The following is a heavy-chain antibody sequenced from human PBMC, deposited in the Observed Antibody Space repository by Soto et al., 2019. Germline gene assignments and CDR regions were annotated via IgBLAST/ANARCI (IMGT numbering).Heavy chain of an antibody. J-gene: IGHJ4*02. D-gene: IGHD6-13*01. V-gene: IGHV5-51*01. CDR2: MHPGDSDT. CDR1: GYSFSNNW. CDR3: AKIYSSSWYYFDY. Sequence: ESRKISCKGSGYSFSNNWVGWVRQMPGKGLEWMGIMHPGDSDTRYSPSFQGQVTISRDNSKNTLYLQMNSLRAEDTAVYYCAKIYSSSWYYFDYWGQGTLVTVSS.